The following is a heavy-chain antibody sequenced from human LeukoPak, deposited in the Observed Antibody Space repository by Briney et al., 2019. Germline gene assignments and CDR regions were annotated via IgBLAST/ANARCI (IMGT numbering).Heavy chain of an antibody. D-gene: IGHD1-26*01. CDR1: GGSISSYY. J-gene: IGHJ5*02. CDR2: IYYSGST. CDR3: TKGGELMNH. V-gene: IGHV4-59*08. Sequence: SETLSLTCTVSGGSISSYYWSWIRQPPGKGLEWIGYIYYSGSTNYNPSLKSRVTISVDTSKSQFSLKLSSVTAADTAVYYCTKGGELMNHWGQGTLVTVSS.